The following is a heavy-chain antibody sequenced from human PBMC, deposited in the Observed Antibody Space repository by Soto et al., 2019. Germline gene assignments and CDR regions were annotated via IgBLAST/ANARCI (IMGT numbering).Heavy chain of an antibody. CDR3: ASPLWFGELIHYYYGMDV. CDR2: IYYSGST. D-gene: IGHD3-10*01. J-gene: IGHJ6*02. Sequence: XETLSLTCTVSGGSISSSSYYWGWIRQPPGKGLEWIGSIYYSGSTYYNPSLKSRVTISVDTSKNQFSLKLSSVTAADTAVYYCASPLWFGELIHYYYGMDVWGQGTTVTVSS. CDR1: GGSISSSSYY. V-gene: IGHV4-39*01.